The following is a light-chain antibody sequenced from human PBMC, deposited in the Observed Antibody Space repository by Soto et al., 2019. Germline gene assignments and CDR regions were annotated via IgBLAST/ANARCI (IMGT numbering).Light chain of an antibody. V-gene: IGKV3-20*01. J-gene: IGKJ2*01. CDR3: QQYGSSPMYT. CDR2: GAS. Sequence: EIVLTQSPGTLSLSPGERATLSCRASESVSSSSLAWYQQKPGQAPRLLIYGASSRATGIPDRFSGSGSGTDFTLTISRLEPEDFAVYYCQQYGSSPMYTFAQGTKLEIK. CDR1: ESVSSSS.